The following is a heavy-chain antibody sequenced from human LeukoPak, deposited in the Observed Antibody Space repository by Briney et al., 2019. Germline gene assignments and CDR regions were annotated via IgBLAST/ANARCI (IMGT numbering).Heavy chain of an antibody. J-gene: IGHJ4*02. CDR2: IWYDGRDK. CDR3: AKDPYSYGSYFDY. CDR1: GFTFRGLG. Sequence: GGSLRLSCAASGFTFRGLGRHGVRQPPAKGLEWVAFIWYDGRDKYYADSVKGQFTISRDNSKNTLYLQMNSLRAEDTAVYYCAKDPYSYGSYFDYWGQGTLVTVSS. V-gene: IGHV3-30*02. D-gene: IGHD5-18*01.